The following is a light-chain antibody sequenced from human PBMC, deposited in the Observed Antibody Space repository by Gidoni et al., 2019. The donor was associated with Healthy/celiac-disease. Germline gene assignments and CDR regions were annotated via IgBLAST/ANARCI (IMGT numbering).Light chain of an antibody. CDR2: AAS. Sequence: DIQMTQSPSSLSASVGDRVTITCRASQSISSYLNWDQQKPGKAPKLLLYAASSLQSGVPSRFSGSGSGTDFTLTISSLQPEDFATYYCQQSYSTPYTVGQGTKLEIK. CDR1: QSISSY. V-gene: IGKV1-39*01. CDR3: QQSYSTPYT. J-gene: IGKJ2*01.